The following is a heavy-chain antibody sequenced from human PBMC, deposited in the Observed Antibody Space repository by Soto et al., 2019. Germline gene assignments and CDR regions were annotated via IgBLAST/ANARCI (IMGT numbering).Heavy chain of an antibody. Sequence: EVQLVESGGGLVQPGGSLRLSCAASGFTFSSYWMHWVRQVPGKGLVWVSRLYIDGSRTSYADSGKGRCAISRDNAKNPLSLHMNSLRAEDTAVYYCARGAGGYYYMDVWGKGTTVTVSS. CDR1: GFTFSSYW. CDR2: LYIDGSRT. CDR3: ARGAGGYYYMDV. D-gene: IGHD3-10*01. V-gene: IGHV3-74*01. J-gene: IGHJ6*03.